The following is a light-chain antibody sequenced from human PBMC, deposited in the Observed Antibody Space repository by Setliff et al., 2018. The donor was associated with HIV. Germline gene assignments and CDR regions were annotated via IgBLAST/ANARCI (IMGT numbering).Light chain of an antibody. CDR3: SSYATDRDLVK. J-gene: IGLJ1*01. V-gene: IGLV2-14*03. CDR1: SSDIGSWNF. CDR2: EVS. Sequence: QSVLTQPASVSGSPGQSITISCTGTSSDIGSWNFVSWYQQYPDKAPKVMIYEVSKRPSGVSNRFSGSKSGYTAFMTISGLQTEDEADYYCSSYATDRDLVKFGTGTKATVL.